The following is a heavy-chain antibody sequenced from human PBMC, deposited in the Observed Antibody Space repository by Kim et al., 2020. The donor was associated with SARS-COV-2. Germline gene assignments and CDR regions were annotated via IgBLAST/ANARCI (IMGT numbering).Heavy chain of an antibody. Sequence: SETLSLTCTVSGGSISSYYWSWIRQPPGKGLEWIGYIYYSGSTNYNPSLKSRVTISVDTSKNQFSLKLSSVTAADTAVYYCARVGYVGNSAWFDPWGQGT. D-gene: IGHD3-16*01. J-gene: IGHJ5*02. CDR2: IYYSGST. CDR3: ARVGYVGNSAWFDP. CDR1: GGSISSYY. V-gene: IGHV4-59*01.